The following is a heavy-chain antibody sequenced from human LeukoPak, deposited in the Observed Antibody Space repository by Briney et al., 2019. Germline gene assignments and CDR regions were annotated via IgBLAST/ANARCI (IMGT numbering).Heavy chain of an antibody. V-gene: IGHV4-59*01. CDR2: IYYSGST. J-gene: IGHJ4*02. Sequence: SETLSFTCTVSGGSISSYYWSWIRQPPGKGLEWSGYIYYSGSTNYNPSLKSRVTISVDTSKNQFSLKLSSVTAADTAVYYCARAIKLTSGSYYRGFDYWGQGTLVTVSS. CDR1: GGSISSYY. CDR3: ARAIKLTSGSYYRGFDY. D-gene: IGHD1-26*01.